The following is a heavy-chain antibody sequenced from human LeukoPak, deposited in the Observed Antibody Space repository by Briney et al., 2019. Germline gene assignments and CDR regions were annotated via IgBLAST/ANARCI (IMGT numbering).Heavy chain of an antibody. CDR2: VDPEDGET. CDR1: GYTFTDYY. CDR3: ATVNSGSFEGVDY. J-gene: IGHJ4*02. V-gene: IGHV1-69-2*01. Sequence: ASVKVSCKVSGYTFTDYYMHWVQQAPGNGLEWMGLVDPEDGETIYAEKFQGRVTITADTSTDTAYMELSSLRSEDTAVYYCATVNSGSFEGVDYWGQGTLVTVSS. D-gene: IGHD1-26*01.